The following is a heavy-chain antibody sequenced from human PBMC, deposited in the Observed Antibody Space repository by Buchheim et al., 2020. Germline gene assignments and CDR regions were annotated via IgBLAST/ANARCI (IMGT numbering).Heavy chain of an antibody. CDR1: GFSSNKR. D-gene: IGHD3-10*01. CDR3: ALHDVAGGLDY. J-gene: IGHJ4*02. CDR2: INNNGSAQ. Sequence: EVQLVESGGGLVQQGGSLKLSCAASGFSSNKRMSWVRQAPVKGLHWIGNINNNGSAQYYADSATGRFTISRDNAKNSASLHMDSLRVEDTAVYYCALHDVAGGLDYWGQGTL. V-gene: IGHV3-7*03.